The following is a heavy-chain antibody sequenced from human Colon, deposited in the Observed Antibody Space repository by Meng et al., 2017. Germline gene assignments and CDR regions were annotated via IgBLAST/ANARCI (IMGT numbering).Heavy chain of an antibody. J-gene: IGHJ4*02. D-gene: IGHD6-19*01. CDR3: ARSVRLGVAGKSGAY. Sequence: QVPLQQWGPRLLKPSETLSLTCAVYGGSFSGYSWSWIRQPPGKGLEWIGEINHTGNTSYNPSLKSRLTISVDTSKNQFSLNLSSVTAADTALYYCARSVRLGVAGKSGAYWGQGTLVTVSS. V-gene: IGHV4-34*01. CDR1: GGSFSGYS. CDR2: INHTGNT.